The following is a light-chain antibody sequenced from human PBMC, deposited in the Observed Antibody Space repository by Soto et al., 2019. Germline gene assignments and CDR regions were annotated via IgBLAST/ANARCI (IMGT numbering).Light chain of an antibody. Sequence: QSVLTQPPSASGSPGQSVTISCTGTSSDVGAYNYVSWYQQHPGKAPKLMIYEVSKRPSGVPDRFSGSKSGNTASLTVSGLQAEDEADCYCSSHAGSNNYVFGTGTKVTVL. J-gene: IGLJ1*01. CDR1: SSDVGAYNY. CDR3: SSHAGSNNYV. CDR2: EVS. V-gene: IGLV2-8*01.